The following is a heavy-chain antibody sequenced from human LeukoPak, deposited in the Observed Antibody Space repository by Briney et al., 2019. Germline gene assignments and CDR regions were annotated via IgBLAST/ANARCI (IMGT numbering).Heavy chain of an antibody. V-gene: IGHV3-23*01. J-gene: IGHJ6*02. CDR3: AKTGGLGAYYGMDV. Sequence: GGSLRLSCAASGFTFSSYAMSWVRQAPGKGLEWVSSISGSGGSTYYADSVKGRFTISRDNSKNTLYLQMNSLRAEDTAVYYCAKTGGLGAYYGMDVWGQGTTVTVSS. CDR1: GFTFSSYA. D-gene: IGHD3-16*01. CDR2: ISGSGGST.